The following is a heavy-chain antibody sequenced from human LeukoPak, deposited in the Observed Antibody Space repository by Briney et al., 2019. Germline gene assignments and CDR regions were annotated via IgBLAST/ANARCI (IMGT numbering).Heavy chain of an antibody. CDR3: ARDRLGDGYIREFDS. CDR2: ISYDGSNK. J-gene: IGHJ4*02. Sequence: AGGSLRLSCAASGFTFSSYAIHWVRQAPGKGLECVAVISYDGSNKYYADSVKGRFTISRDNSKNTLYLQMNSLRAEDTAVYYCARDRLGDGYIREFDSWGQGTLVIVSS. D-gene: IGHD5-24*01. V-gene: IGHV3-30*04. CDR1: GFTFSSYA.